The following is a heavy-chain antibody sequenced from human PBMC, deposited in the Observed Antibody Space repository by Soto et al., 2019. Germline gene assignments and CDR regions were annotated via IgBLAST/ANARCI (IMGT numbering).Heavy chain of an antibody. J-gene: IGHJ5*02. CDR2: ISAYNGNT. D-gene: IGHD1-26*01. V-gene: IGHV1-18*01. CDR3: AREGGSLNWFDP. CDR1: GDTFTSYG. Sequence: ASVKVCCKSSGDTFTSYGISWARQDPGQGLEWMGWISAYNGNTNYAQKLQGRVTISRDNAKNSLYLQMNSLRDEDTAVYYCAREGGSLNWFDPWGQGTLVTVSS.